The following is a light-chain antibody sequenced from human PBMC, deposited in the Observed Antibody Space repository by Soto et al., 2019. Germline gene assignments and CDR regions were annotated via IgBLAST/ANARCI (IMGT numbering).Light chain of an antibody. V-gene: IGKV3-11*01. CDR3: QHRMNWPLT. J-gene: IGKJ5*01. CDR2: DAS. Sequence: EIGVTQSPATLSLTPGERATLSCRASQSVSSYLLWYQQKPGQAPRLLIYDASNRASGTPARFSGSGSETDFTLTISSLEPEDFAVYYCQHRMNWPLTFGQGTRLEI. CDR1: QSVSSY.